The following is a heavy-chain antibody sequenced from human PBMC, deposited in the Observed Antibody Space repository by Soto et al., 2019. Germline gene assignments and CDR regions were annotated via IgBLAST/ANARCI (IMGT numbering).Heavy chain of an antibody. CDR3: ARDFATAAGWEDYYYGMDV. CDR1: GFTFSSYA. J-gene: IGHJ6*02. Sequence: PGGSLRLSCAASGFTFSSYAMHWVRQAPGKGLEWVAVIWYDGSNKYYADSVKGRFTISRDNSKNTLYLQMNSLRAEDTAVYYCARDFATAAGWEDYYYGMDVWGQGTTVTVSS. D-gene: IGHD2-2*01. V-gene: IGHV3-33*08. CDR2: IWYDGSNK.